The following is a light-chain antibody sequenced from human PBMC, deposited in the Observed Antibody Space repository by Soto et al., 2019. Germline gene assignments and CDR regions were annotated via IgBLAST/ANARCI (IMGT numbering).Light chain of an antibody. CDR1: QSVGIY. CDR2: DAT. Sequence: VLTQSPATLSLSPGERATLFCKASQSVGIYLGWFQQKPGQAPRVLIYDATNMAGGVPARFSGSGSGTDFTLTISSLEAEDSAVYYWQQRDIWPPLTFGGGTKLEIK. V-gene: IGKV3-11*01. J-gene: IGKJ4*01. CDR3: QQRDIWPPLT.